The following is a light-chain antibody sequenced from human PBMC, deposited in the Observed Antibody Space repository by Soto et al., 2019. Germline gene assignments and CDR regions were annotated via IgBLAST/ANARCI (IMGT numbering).Light chain of an antibody. J-gene: IGKJ1*01. CDR1: QGIRYA. CDR3: LQYNRPPLT. CDR2: GAS. V-gene: IGKV1-17*01. Sequence: DIQMTQSPSSLSASVGDRVTITCRASQGIRYALGWYQQKPGTAPKRLIYGASILQNGVPSRFGGSVSGTDFTLTLDSLQPEDFATYFCLQYNRPPLTFCEGTKVEI.